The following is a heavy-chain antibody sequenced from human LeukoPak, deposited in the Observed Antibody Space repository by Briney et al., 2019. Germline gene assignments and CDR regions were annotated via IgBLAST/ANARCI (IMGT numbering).Heavy chain of an antibody. D-gene: IGHD6-13*01. CDR1: GFSFSSYA. J-gene: IGHJ4*02. Sequence: GGSLRLSCAASGFSFSSYAMHWVRQAPGKGLEWVSLISYDGTDTHYADSVKGRSTISRDNSKNTLYLQMNSLGAEDTAVYYCARALGSSWDSSLDSWGQGTLVPVSS. CDR3: ARALGSSWDSSLDS. CDR2: ISYDGTDT. V-gene: IGHV3-30-3*01.